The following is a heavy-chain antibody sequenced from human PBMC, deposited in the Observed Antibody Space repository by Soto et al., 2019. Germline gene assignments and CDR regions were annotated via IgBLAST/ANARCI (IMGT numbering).Heavy chain of an antibody. CDR3: ARCSNSGTYSYYYYGMDV. CDR1: GYSFTSYW. CDR2: IDPSDSYT. V-gene: IGHV5-10-1*04. J-gene: IGHJ6*02. Sequence: GESLKISCKGSGYSFTSYWISWVRQMPGKGLEWMGRIDPSDSYTNYSPSFQGQVTISADKSISTAYLQWSSLKASDTAMYYCARCSNSGTYSYYYYGMDVWGQGTTVTVSS. D-gene: IGHD3-10*01.